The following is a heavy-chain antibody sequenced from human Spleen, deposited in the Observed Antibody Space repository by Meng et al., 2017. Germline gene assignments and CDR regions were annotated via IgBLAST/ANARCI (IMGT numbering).Heavy chain of an antibody. D-gene: IGHD3-16*01. J-gene: IGHJ4*02. CDR2: INPSRGDT. CDR1: GYNFIGGRW. V-gene: IGHV1-2*07. CDR3: AIQEGG. Sequence: ASVKVSCKASGYNFIGGRWLYWVRQAPGQGLEWIGWINPSRGDTKYAHKFLGRVTITSDTSISTAYMEMSGLTYDDTAVYYCAIQEGGWGQGTLVTVSS.